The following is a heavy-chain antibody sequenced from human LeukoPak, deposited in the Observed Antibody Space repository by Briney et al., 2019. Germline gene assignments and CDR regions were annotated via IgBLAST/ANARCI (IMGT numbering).Heavy chain of an antibody. D-gene: IGHD1-26*01. CDR2: IWYDGSNK. CDR3: ATERSPWEPLD. V-gene: IGHV3-33*08. J-gene: IGHJ4*02. CDR1: GFTFSSYW. Sequence: GGSLRLSCAASGFTFSSYWMNWARQAPGKGLEWVAVIWYDGSNKYYADSVKGRFTISRDNSKNTLYLQMNSLRAEDTAVYYCATERSPWEPLDWGQGTLVTVSS.